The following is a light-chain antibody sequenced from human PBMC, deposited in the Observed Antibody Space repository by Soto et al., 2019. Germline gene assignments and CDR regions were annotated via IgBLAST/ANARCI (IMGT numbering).Light chain of an antibody. Sequence: DIVMTQSPDSLAVSLGERASINCKSSQSVLYSINAKNYLAWYQQKPGQPPKLLIHWASSRESGVPDRFSGSGSGTDFTLTISSLQAEDVAVYFCQQYYSAPRTFGQGTKVEIK. J-gene: IGKJ1*01. CDR3: QQYYSAPRT. CDR1: QSVLYSINAKNY. V-gene: IGKV4-1*01. CDR2: WAS.